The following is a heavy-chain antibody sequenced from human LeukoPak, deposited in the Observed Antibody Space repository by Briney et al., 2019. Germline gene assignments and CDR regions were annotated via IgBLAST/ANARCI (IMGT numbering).Heavy chain of an antibody. CDR3: ARDGLLAYCGGDCSGVFDI. J-gene: IGHJ3*02. V-gene: IGHV3-21*01. CDR2: ISAAGSYI. CDR1: GFTFSSYS. D-gene: IGHD2-21*01. Sequence: GGSLRLSCSASGFTFSSYSMNWVRQAPGKGLEWVSSISAAGSYIYYANSVKGRFTISRDNAEGSLYLQMNSLTAEDTAVYYCARDGLLAYCGGDCSGVFDIWGQGTMVAVSS.